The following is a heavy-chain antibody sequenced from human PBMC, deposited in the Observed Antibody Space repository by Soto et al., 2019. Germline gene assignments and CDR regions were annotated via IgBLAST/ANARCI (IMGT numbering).Heavy chain of an antibody. CDR3: ARRQGYCSGGSCGTRTYYFDY. V-gene: IGHV4-34*01. CDR1: GGSFSGYY. CDR2: INHSGST. J-gene: IGHJ4*02. Sequence: SETLSLTCAVYGGSFSGYYWSWIRQPPGKGLEWIGEINHSGSTNYNPSLKSRVTISVDTSKNQFSLKLSSVTAADTAVYYCARRQGYCSGGSCGTRTYYFDYWGQGTLVTVSS. D-gene: IGHD2-15*01.